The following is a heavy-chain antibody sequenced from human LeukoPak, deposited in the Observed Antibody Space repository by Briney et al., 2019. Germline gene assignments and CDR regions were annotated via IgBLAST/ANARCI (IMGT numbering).Heavy chain of an antibody. CDR2: IAVVGGNT. Sequence: GRSLRLSCAASGFSFSSYWMHWVRQAPGKGLEWVSTIAVVGGNTHYADSVESRFTIPRQDSNNALHMQLNSLRAEDTAIYYCARDCCSGGGPLDIWGQGTLVTVSS. D-gene: IGHD2-15*01. V-gene: IGHV3-23*01. CDR1: GFSFSSYW. CDR3: ARDCCSGGGPLDI. J-gene: IGHJ4*02.